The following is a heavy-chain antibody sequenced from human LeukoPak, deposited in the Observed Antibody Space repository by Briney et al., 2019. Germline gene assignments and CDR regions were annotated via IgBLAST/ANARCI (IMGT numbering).Heavy chain of an antibody. CDR1: GFTFSSYG. V-gene: IGHV3-33*01. D-gene: IGHD1/OR15-1a*01. J-gene: IGHJ4*02. Sequence: PGGSLRLSCAASGFTFSSYGMHWVRQAPGKGLEWVAVIWFDGGNKYYADSVKGRFTISSDNAQNTLYLQMDSLRAEDTAVYYCATAGPRTAQYYFDYWGQGTLVTVSS. CDR3: ATAGPRTAQYYFDY. CDR2: IWFDGGNK.